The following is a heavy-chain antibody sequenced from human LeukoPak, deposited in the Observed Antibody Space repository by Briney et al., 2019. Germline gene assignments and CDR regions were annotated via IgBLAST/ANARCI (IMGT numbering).Heavy chain of an antibody. D-gene: IGHD1-26*01. CDR2: IYYGGNT. V-gene: IGHV4-39*01. J-gene: IGHJ4*02. CDR1: GGSLIIRSYY. Sequence: SETLCLTCNVSGGSLIIRSYYWGWIRQPPGKGLEWIGSIYYGGNTYYNASLKSRLTISVDMSKNQFSLKLTSVTAADTAVYYCARGEWELRQFDYWGQGTLVTVSS. CDR3: ARGEWELRQFDY.